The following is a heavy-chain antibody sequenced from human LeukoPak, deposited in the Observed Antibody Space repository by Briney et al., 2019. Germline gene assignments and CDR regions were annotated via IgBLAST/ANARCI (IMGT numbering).Heavy chain of an antibody. CDR1: GFTFSSYW. D-gene: IGHD3-9*01. CDR2: ISGSGGST. CDR3: ATDIRLRYFDY. V-gene: IGHV3-23*01. J-gene: IGHJ4*02. Sequence: GGSLRLSCAASGFTFSSYWMSWVRRAPGKGLEWVSAISGSGGSTYYTDSVKGRFTISRDNSKNTLYLQMNSLRAEDTAVYHCATDIRLRYFDYWGQGTLVTVSS.